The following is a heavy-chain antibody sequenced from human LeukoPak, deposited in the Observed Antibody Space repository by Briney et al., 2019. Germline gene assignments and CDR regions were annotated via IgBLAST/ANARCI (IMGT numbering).Heavy chain of an antibody. CDR3: ASDSYSPEYFQH. J-gene: IGHJ1*01. V-gene: IGHV3-66*01. CDR2: IYSGGST. CDR1: GFSVSNNY. D-gene: IGHD2-15*01. Sequence: GGSLRLSCAASGFSVSNNYMSWVRQAPGKGLERVSVIYSGGSTFYADSVKGRFTISRDNSKNTLYLQMNSLRAEDTAVYYCASDSYSPEYFQHWGQGTLVTVSS.